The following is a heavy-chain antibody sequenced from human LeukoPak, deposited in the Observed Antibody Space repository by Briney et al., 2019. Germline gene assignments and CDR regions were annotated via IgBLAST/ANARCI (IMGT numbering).Heavy chain of an antibody. V-gene: IGHV3-48*01. CDR2: IISSSINI. Sequence: PGGSXXLXXXXXGFTFXSXXXNXVRXXPGXGXXWVSYIISSSINIYYADSVKGRFTISRDNGKNSLYLQMNSLRAEDTAVYYCARDDYDSSGYYPNFDYWGQGTLVTVSS. J-gene: IGHJ4*02. CDR3: ARDDYDSSGYYPNFDY. CDR1: GFTFXSXX. D-gene: IGHD3-22*01.